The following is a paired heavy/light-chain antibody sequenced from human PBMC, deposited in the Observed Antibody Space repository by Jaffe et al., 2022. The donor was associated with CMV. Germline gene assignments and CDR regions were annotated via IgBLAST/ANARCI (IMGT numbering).Heavy chain of an antibody. CDR3: ASGGACPSGVCQNAAYFQH. CDR2: ISTSGTIT. V-gene: IGHV3-48*03. J-gene: IGHJ1*01. Sequence: EVQLNESGGGLVQPGGSRRLSCAASGFTFKNYEMNWVRQAPGKGLEWVSNISTSGTITNYADSVKGRFTISRDNAKNSVYLQMNSLRVEDTAVYFCASGGACPSGVCQNAAYFQHWGQGTGVTVSS. D-gene: IGHD2-8*02. CDR1: GFTFKNYE.
Light chain of an antibody. V-gene: IGKV1-5*03. Sequence: DIQMTQSPSTLSASVGDRVTITCRASQNINSWLAWYQQKPGKAPKLLIYKASNLESGVPSRFSGSGAGTGFTLTISSLQPDDFATYYCQQYNSYSWTFGQGTKVEI. CDR1: QNINSW. J-gene: IGKJ1*01. CDR3: QQYNSYSWT. CDR2: KAS.